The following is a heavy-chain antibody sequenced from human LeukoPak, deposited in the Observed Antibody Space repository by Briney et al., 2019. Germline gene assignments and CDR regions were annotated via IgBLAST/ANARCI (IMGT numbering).Heavy chain of an antibody. CDR3: ARGGGLDV. V-gene: IGHV4-59*01. D-gene: IGHD3-16*01. CDR1: GGSISRYY. J-gene: IGHJ6*02. Sequence: SETLSLTCSVSGGSISRYYWSWIRQPPGKGLEWIGYVYYSGSTNYNPSLKSRLIISVDTSKNQFSLKLTSVTAADTAVYYCARGGGLDVWGQGATVTVSS. CDR2: VYYSGST.